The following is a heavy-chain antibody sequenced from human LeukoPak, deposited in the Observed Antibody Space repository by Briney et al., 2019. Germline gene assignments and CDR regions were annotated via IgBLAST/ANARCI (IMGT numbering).Heavy chain of an antibody. D-gene: IGHD3-10*01. CDR3: ARDPYGVGRFDY. V-gene: IGHV3-21*01. CDR2: ISSGSTYI. Sequence: PGGSLRLSCAASGFTFSSYSMNWFRQAPGKGLEWVSSISSGSTYIYYADSVKGRFTFSRDNAKNSLYLQMNSLRAEDTAVYYCARDPYGVGRFDYWGQGTLVTVSS. CDR1: GFTFSSYS. J-gene: IGHJ4*02.